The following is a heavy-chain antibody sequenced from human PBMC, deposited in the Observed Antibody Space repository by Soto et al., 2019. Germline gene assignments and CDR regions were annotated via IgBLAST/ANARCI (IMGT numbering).Heavy chain of an antibody. CDR2: INHSGST. D-gene: IGHD4-17*01. Sequence: TSETLSLTCAVYGGSFSGYYWSWIRQPPGKGLEWIGEINHSGSTNYNPSLKSRVTISVDTSKNQFSLKLSSVTAADTAVYYCARALRWFQRSYFDYWGQGTLVTVSS. CDR3: ARALRWFQRSYFDY. V-gene: IGHV4-34*01. CDR1: GGSFSGYY. J-gene: IGHJ4*02.